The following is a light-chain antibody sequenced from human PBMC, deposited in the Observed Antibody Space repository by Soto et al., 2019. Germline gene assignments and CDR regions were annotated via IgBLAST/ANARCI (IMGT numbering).Light chain of an antibody. J-gene: IGKJ5*01. CDR1: QSVSSSY. CDR3: QQYNNWPLIT. CDR2: GAS. V-gene: IGKV3-15*01. Sequence: EIVLTQSPATLSLSPGERATLSCRASQSVSSSYLAWYQHKPGQAPRLLIYGASIRATGIPARFSGSGSGTAFTLTISSLQSEDFALYFCQQYNNWPLITFGQGTRLEIK.